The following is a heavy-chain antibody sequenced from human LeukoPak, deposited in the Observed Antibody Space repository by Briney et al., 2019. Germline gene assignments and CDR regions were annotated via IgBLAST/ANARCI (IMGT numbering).Heavy chain of an antibody. V-gene: IGHV4-34*01. D-gene: IGHD6-13*01. Sequence: PSETLSLTCAFYGGSFSGYYWSWIRQPPGKGLEWIGEINHSGSTNYNPSLKSRVTISVDTSKNQFSLKLSSVTAADTAVYYCAREVAAAVNYWGQGTLVTVSS. CDR1: GGSFSGYY. CDR2: INHSGST. CDR3: AREVAAAVNY. J-gene: IGHJ4*02.